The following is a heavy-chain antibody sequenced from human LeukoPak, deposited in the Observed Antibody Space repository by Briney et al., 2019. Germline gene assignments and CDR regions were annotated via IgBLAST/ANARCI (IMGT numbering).Heavy chain of an antibody. CDR3: ARDRNGGSGWLNWFDP. CDR1: VYTFTGYY. J-gene: IGHJ5*02. V-gene: IGHV1-2*04. Sequence: ASVKVSCKASVYTFTGYYMHWVRQAPGQGLEWMGWINPNSGGTNYAQKFQGWVTMTRDTSISTAYMELSRLRADDTAVYYCARDRNGGSGWLNWFDPWGQGTLVTVSS. CDR2: INPNSGGT. D-gene: IGHD6-19*01.